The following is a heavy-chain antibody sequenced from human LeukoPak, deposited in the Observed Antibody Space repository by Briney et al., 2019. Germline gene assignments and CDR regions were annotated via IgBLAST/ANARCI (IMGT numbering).Heavy chain of an antibody. Sequence: GGSLRLSCAVSGFSLSSNAMTWVRQAPGKGLQWISSISISGDATDYEDSVKGRFTIYRDISTNTLYLQMNSRRVDDTAVYYCAKEIRPNDYWGQGTLVTVSS. J-gene: IGHJ4*02. CDR1: GFSLSSNA. V-gene: IGHV3-23*01. CDR2: ISISGDAT. CDR3: AKEIRPNDY.